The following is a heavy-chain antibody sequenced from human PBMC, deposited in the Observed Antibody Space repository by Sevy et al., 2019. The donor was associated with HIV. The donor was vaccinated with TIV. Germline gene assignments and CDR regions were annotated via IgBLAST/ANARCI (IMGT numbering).Heavy chain of an antibody. J-gene: IGHJ5*02. V-gene: IGHV3-23*01. CDR1: GFTFSSYA. D-gene: IGHD1-26*01. CDR2: ISGGGEST. CDR3: AKEPSSGSIRNWFDP. Sequence: GGSLRLSCAASGFTFSSYAMSWVRQAPGKGLEWVSAISGGGESTYYADSVKGWFTISRDNSKNTQYLQMNSLRAEDTAVFYCAKEPSSGSIRNWFDPWDQGTLVTVSS.